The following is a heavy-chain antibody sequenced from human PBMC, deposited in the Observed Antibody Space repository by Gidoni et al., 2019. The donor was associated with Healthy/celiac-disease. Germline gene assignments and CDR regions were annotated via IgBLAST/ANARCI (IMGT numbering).Heavy chain of an antibody. J-gene: IGHJ5*02. CDR1: GYTFTSYD. CDR2: MNPNSGNT. V-gene: IGHV1-8*01. D-gene: IGHD2-15*01. CDR3: ARAHPDCSGGSCTNWFDP. Sequence: QVQLVQSGAEVKKPGASVKVSCKASGYTFTSYDINWVRQATGQGLEWMGWMNPNSGNTGYAQKFQGRVTMTRNTSISTAYMELSSLRSEDTAVYYCARAHPDCSGGSCTNWFDPWGQGTLVTVSS.